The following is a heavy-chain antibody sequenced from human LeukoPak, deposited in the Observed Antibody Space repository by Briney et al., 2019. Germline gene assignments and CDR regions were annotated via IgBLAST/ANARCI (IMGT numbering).Heavy chain of an antibody. J-gene: IGHJ6*02. D-gene: IGHD2/OR15-2a*01. Sequence: GGSLRLSCVASGFTFSSRWMHWVRKAPGKGLVWVSIINTDGSTTRYADFVEGRFTISRDNARNTLYLEMNSLRVEDTAVYFYARDISRTMDVWGQGTTVTV. CDR1: GFTFSSRW. CDR3: ARDISRTMDV. V-gene: IGHV3-74*01. CDR2: INTDGSTT.